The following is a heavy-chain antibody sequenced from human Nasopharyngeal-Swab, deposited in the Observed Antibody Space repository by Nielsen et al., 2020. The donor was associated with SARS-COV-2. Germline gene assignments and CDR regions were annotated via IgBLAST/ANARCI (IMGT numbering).Heavy chain of an antibody. CDR3: ARATSGGSYFHY. CDR2: ISGSGGST. Sequence: GESLKISCAASGFTFSSYAMSWVRQAPGKGLEWVSAISGSGGSTYYADSVKGRFTISRDNSKNTLYLQMNSLRVEDTAVYYCARATSGGSYFHYWGQGTLVTVSS. V-gene: IGHV3-23*01. CDR1: GFTFSSYA. J-gene: IGHJ4*02. D-gene: IGHD1-26*01.